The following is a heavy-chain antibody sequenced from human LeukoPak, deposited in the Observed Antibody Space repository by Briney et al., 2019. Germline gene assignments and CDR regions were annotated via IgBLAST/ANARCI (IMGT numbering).Heavy chain of an antibody. J-gene: IGHJ4*02. CDR2: ISGSGGST. CDR1: GFTFSSYA. CDR3: ARNEPSGWVSFDY. Sequence: AGGSLRLSCAASGFTFSSYAMSWVRQAPGKGLEWVSAISGSGGSTYYADSVKGRFTISRDNSKNTLYLQMNSLRAEDTAVYYCARNEPSGWVSFDYWGQGTLVTVSS. D-gene: IGHD6-19*01. V-gene: IGHV3-23*01.